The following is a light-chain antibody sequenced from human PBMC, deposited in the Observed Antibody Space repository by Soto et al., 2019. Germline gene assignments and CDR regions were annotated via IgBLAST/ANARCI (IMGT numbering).Light chain of an antibody. Sequence: DIQMTQSPSSLSASVGDRVTITCRASQSISSSLNWYQQKPGKAPKLLIYAPSSLQSGVPSRFSGSGSGTDFTLTISSLQPEDFATYYCQQSYSTPRTFGQGTKVEIK. CDR1: QSISSS. V-gene: IGKV1-39*01. J-gene: IGKJ1*01. CDR3: QQSYSTPRT. CDR2: APS.